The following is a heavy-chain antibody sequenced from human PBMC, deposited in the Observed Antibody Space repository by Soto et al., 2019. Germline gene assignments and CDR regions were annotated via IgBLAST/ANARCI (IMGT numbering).Heavy chain of an antibody. CDR2: IYYSEST. Sequence: QVQLQESGPGLVKPSQTLSLTCTVSGGSIGSGSYYWSWIRQHPGKGLEWIGYIYYSESTYYNPSLKSRVTISIDTSTNQFSLKLSSVTAADTAVYYCARAGYDRDGGGYYYFDYWGQGTLVTVSS. J-gene: IGHJ4*02. CDR3: ARAGYDRDGGGYYYFDY. CDR1: GGSIGSGSYY. D-gene: IGHD3-22*01. V-gene: IGHV4-31*03.